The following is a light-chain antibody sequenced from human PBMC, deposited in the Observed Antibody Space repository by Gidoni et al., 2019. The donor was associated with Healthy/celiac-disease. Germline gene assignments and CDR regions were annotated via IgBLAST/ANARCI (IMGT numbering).Light chain of an antibody. Sequence: EIVLTQSPATLSLSPGERATLSCRARQSVSSYLSWYQQKPGPAPSLLLYDASNMATGIPARFSGGGSVTDFTLTISSLVPEDFAVYYCQQRSNWPPVTFXQXTRLXIK. J-gene: IGKJ5*01. V-gene: IGKV3-11*01. CDR2: DAS. CDR3: QQRSNWPPVT. CDR1: QSVSSY.